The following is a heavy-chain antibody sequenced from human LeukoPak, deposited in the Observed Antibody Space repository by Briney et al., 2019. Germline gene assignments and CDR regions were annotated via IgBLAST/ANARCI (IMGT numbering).Heavy chain of an antibody. Sequence: GGSLRLSCAASGFTFSDYYMSWIRQAPGKGLEWVSYISSSGSTIYYADTVKGRFTISRDNAKNSLYLQMNSLRAEDTAVYYCAKYVATVRKYYFDYWGQGTLVTVSS. CDR2: ISSSGSTI. J-gene: IGHJ4*02. CDR3: AKYVATVRKYYFDY. CDR1: GFTFSDYY. D-gene: IGHD5-12*01. V-gene: IGHV3-11*01.